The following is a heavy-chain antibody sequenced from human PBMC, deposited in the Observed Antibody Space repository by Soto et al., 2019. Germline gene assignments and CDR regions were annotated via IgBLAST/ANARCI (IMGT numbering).Heavy chain of an antibody. Sequence: QVQLVQSGAEVKKPGASVKVSCKASGYTFTSYGISWVRQAPGQGLEWMGWISAYNGNTNYAQKLQGRVTMTTDTSTSTAYMELRILRSDDTAVYYCARERLGEEAAGHYNWFDPWGQGTLVTVSS. CDR2: ISAYNGNT. V-gene: IGHV1-18*01. CDR3: ARERLGEEAAGHYNWFDP. D-gene: IGHD3-16*01. J-gene: IGHJ5*02. CDR1: GYTFTSYG.